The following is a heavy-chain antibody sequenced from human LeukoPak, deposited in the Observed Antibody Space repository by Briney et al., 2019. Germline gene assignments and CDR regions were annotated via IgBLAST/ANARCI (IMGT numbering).Heavy chain of an antibody. CDR3: ARSGSFDDY. Sequence: PSETLSLTCTVSGGSVSSGSYYWSWIRQPPGKGLEWIGYIYYSGSTNYNPSLKSRVTISVDTSKNQFSLKLSSVTAADTAVYYCARSGSFDDYWGQGTLVTVSS. CDR1: GGSVSSGSYY. V-gene: IGHV4-61*01. CDR2: IYYSGST. D-gene: IGHD1-26*01. J-gene: IGHJ4*02.